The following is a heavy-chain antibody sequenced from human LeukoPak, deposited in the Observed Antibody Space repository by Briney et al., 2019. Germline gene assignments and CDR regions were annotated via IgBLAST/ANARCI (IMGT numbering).Heavy chain of an antibody. V-gene: IGHV4-59*01. J-gene: IGHJ4*02. CDR3: ARALVVVPAATYYFDY. CDR1: GGSFSGYY. Sequence: SETLSLTCAVYGGSFSGYYWSWIRQPPGKGLEWIGYIYYSGSTNYNPSLKSRVTISVDTSKNQFSLKLSSVTAADTAVYYCARALVVVPAATYYFDYWGQGTLVTVSS. D-gene: IGHD2-2*01. CDR2: IYYSGST.